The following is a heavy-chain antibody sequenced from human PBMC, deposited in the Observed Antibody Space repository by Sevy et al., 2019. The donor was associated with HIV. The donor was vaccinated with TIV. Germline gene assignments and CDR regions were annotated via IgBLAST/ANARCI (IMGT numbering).Heavy chain of an antibody. CDR1: GGSISSYY. V-gene: IGHV4-4*07. Sequence: SETLSLTCTVSGGSISSYYWSWIRQPAGKGLEWIGRIYTSGSTNYNPSLKSRVTMSVDTSKNQFSLKLWSVTDADTAVSYCARVGSSGGSWYNGFDYWGQGTLVTVSS. D-gene: IGHD6-13*01. CDR2: IYTSGST. J-gene: IGHJ4*02. CDR3: ARVGSSGGSWYNGFDY.